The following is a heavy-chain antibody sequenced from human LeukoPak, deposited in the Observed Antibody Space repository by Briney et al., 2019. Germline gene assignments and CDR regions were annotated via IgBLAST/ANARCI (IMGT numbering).Heavy chain of an antibody. J-gene: IGHJ4*02. CDR2: VNSNGRSA. CDR1: GFNFDDYG. V-gene: IGHV3-20*04. Sequence: PGRSLRLSCAASGFNFDDYGMTWVRQIPGKGLEWVAGVNSNGRSAGYAASVRGRFTISRDNAKNSLYLEMDSLRLDDTAFYYCSRGYSTRHFPFDSWGQGTLVTVSS. CDR3: SRGYSTRHFPFDS. D-gene: IGHD6-13*01.